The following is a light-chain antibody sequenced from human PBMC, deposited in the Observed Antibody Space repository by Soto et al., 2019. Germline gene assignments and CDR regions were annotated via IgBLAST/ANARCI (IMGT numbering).Light chain of an antibody. J-gene: IGLJ3*02. V-gene: IGLV2-14*01. CDR3: SLYTISRV. Sequence: QSVLTQPASVSGSPGQSITISCTGTSSDVGRYNYVSWYQQHPGKAPNLMIYEVSNRPSGVSNRFSGSKSGNTASLTISGLQAEGEADYYCSLYTISRVFGGGTKLTVL. CDR1: SSDVGRYNY. CDR2: EVS.